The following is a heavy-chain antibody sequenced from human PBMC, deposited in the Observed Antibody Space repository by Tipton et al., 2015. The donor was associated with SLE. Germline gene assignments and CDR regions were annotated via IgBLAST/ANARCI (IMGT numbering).Heavy chain of an antibody. J-gene: IGHJ2*01. CDR1: GVSIRSYY. V-gene: IGHV4-59*01. CDR2: IYYSGSA. D-gene: IGHD2-2*01. CDR3: ASPGESCSGPSCYDWYFDL. Sequence: TLSLTCTVSGVSIRSYYWCWIRQPPGKGLEWIGHIYYSGSADYNPSLKSRVTISVDTSKNQFSLRLSSVTAADTAVYYCASPGESCSGPSCYDWYFDLWGRGTLVTVSS.